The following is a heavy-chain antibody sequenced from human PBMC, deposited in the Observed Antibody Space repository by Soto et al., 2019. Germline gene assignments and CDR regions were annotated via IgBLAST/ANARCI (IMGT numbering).Heavy chain of an antibody. CDR1: GYTFTAYA. CDR3: ARDGIGALDY. D-gene: IGHD1-1*01. J-gene: IGHJ4*02. Sequence: QVQLVQSGAEVTKPGASVKVSCKASGYTFTAYAIHWLRQAPGHRLEWMGWINDGKGRTKYSQRFQGRVTLTRDTSASTAYMELSSLRSEDTAVYYCARDGIGALDYWGQGTLVTVSS. V-gene: IGHV1-3*01. CDR2: INDGKGRT.